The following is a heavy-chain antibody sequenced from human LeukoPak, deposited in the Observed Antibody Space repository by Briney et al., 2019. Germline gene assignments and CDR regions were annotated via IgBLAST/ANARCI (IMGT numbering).Heavy chain of an antibody. CDR1: GVSISSSY. D-gene: IGHD3-22*01. J-gene: IGHJ3*02. V-gene: IGHV4-59*01. CDR3: VRGNYDNRGYSNAFDI. CDR2: IYYNGNT. Sequence: PSETLSLTCTVSGVSISSSYWSWVRQPPRKRLEWIGYIYYNGNTNSNPSLKSRVTIPVDTSKNQFSLKLSSVTAADTAVYYCVRGNYDNRGYSNAFDIWGQGAMVTVSS.